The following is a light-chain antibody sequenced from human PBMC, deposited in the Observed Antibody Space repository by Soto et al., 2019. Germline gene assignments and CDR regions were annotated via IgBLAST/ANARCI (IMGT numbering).Light chain of an antibody. CDR3: QHYDTSGAS. CDR2: SAS. V-gene: IGKV3-20*01. Sequence: EIVLTQSPGTLSLSPGERATLSCRASQSVSSTYLAWYQQRPGQAPRLLIYSASSRATGIPDRFSGSGSGTDFTLTIARLEPEDFAVYYCQHYDTSGASFGPGTKVDIK. CDR1: QSVSSTY. J-gene: IGKJ3*01.